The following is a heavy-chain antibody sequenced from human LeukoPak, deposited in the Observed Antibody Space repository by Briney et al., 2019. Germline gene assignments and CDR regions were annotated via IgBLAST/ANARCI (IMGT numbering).Heavy chain of an antibody. CDR1: GGSISSSGYY. J-gene: IGHJ5*02. V-gene: IGHV4-39*06. CDR3: ARSPQQLVPNWFDP. D-gene: IGHD6-13*01. Sequence: SETLSLTCTVSGGSISSSGYYWGWIRQPPGKGLEWIGSMYYSGSTYYNPSLKSRVTISVDTSKNHFALKLSSVTAADTAVYYCARSPQQLVPNWFDPWGQGTLVTVSS. CDR2: MYYSGST.